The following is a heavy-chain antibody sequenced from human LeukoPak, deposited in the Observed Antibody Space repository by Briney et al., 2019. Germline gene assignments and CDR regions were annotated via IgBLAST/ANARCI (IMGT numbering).Heavy chain of an antibody. V-gene: IGHV3-48*04. CDR3: ARDRPGGDSDQDY. CDR1: GFTFSSYS. Sequence: GSLRLSCAASGFTFSSYSMNWVRQAPGKGLEWVSYISSSSSTIYYADSVKGRFTISRDNAKNSLYLQMNSLRAEDTAVYYCARDRPGGDSDQDYWGQGTLVTVSS. D-gene: IGHD2-21*02. CDR2: ISSSSSTI. J-gene: IGHJ4*02.